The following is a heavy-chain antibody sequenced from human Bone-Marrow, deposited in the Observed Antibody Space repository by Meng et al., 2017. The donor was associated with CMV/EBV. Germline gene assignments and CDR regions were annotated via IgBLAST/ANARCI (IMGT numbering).Heavy chain of an antibody. D-gene: IGHD3-3*01. CDR3: ARGASGTVVGDY. CDR1: GYTFTSYG. J-gene: IGHJ4*02. Sequence: QVQLVQSGAEVKKPGASVKVSCKASGYTFTSYGLTWVRQAPGQGLEWMGWISAYNGNTKYAQNLQGRVTMTTDTSTSTVYMELSSLRYEDTAVYYCARGASGTVVGDYWGQGTLVTVSS. CDR2: ISAYNGNT. V-gene: IGHV1-18*01.